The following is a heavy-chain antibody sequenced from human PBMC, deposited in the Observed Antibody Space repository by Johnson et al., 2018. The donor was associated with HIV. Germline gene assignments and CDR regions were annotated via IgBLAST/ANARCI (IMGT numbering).Heavy chain of an antibody. CDR3: ASGVTARAPLLI. D-gene: IGHD6-6*01. V-gene: IGHV3-30*04. Sequence: QVQLVESGGGVVQPGRSLRLSCAASDFTFTNNAIHWVRQAPGKGLEWVAVISNDGTNKYYADSVKGRFTISRDNSRNSVSLQMNILRPKDTAMYYCASGVTARAPLLIWGQGKMVTVSS. J-gene: IGHJ3*02. CDR1: DFTFTNNA. CDR2: ISNDGTNK.